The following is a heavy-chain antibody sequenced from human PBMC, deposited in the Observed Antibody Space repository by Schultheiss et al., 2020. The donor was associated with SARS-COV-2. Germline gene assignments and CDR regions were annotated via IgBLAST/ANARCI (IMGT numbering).Heavy chain of an antibody. CDR1: GFTFSSYA. V-gene: IGHV3-64*01. CDR2: ISSNGGST. D-gene: IGHD1-26*01. Sequence: GGSLRLSCAASGFTFSSYAMHWVRQAPGKGLEYVSAISSNGGSTYYANSVKGRFTISRDNSKNTLYLQMGSLRAEDMAVYYCARDGATGQAAHYFDYWGQGTLVTVSS. J-gene: IGHJ4*02. CDR3: ARDGATGQAAHYFDY.